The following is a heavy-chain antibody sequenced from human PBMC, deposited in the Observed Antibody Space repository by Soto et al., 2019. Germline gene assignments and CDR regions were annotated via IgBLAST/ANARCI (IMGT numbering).Heavy chain of an antibody. Sequence: SATLSLTCTVSGGSISSYYWSWIRQPPGKGLEWIGYIYYSGSTNYNPSLKSRVTISVDTSKNQFSLKLSSVTAADTAVYYCARHGYSSFVGYNWFDPWGQGTLVTVSS. D-gene: IGHD6-19*01. CDR1: GGSISSYY. CDR2: IYYSGST. J-gene: IGHJ5*02. V-gene: IGHV4-59*08. CDR3: ARHGYSSFVGYNWFDP.